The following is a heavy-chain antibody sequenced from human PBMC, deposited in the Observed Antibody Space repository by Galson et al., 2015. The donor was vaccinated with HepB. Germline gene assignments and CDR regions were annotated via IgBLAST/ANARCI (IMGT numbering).Heavy chain of an antibody. CDR1: GFTFSSYG. V-gene: IGHV3-30*02. CDR3: AKDYDFYGSGSYHAFDI. J-gene: IGHJ3*02. Sequence: SLRLSCAASGFTFSSYGMHWVRQAPGKGLEWVAFIRYDGSNKYYADSVKGRFTISRDNSKNTLYLQMNSLRAEDTAVYYCAKDYDFYGSGSYHAFDIWGQGTMVTVSS. D-gene: IGHD3-10*01. CDR2: IRYDGSNK.